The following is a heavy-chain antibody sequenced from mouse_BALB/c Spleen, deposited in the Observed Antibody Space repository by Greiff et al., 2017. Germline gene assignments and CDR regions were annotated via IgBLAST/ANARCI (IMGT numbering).Heavy chain of an antibody. CDR1: GFTFSSYG. CDR3: ARHTTVVATNAMDY. Sequence: EVQRVESGGDLVKPGGSLKLSCAASGFTFSSYGMSWVRQTPDKRLEWVATISSGGSYTYYPDSVKGRFTISRDNAKNTLYLQMSSLKSEDTAMYYCARHTTVVATNAMDYWGQGTSVTVSS. V-gene: IGHV5-6*01. D-gene: IGHD1-1*01. CDR2: ISSGGSYT. J-gene: IGHJ4*01.